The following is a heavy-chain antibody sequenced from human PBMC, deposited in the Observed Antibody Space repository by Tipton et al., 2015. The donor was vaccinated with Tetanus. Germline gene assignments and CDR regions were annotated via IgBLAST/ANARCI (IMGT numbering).Heavy chain of an antibody. CDR3: ARDQARGAGVWNYFDY. CDR2: IYDSGNT. J-gene: IGHJ4*02. CDR1: GGSISTGGYS. Sequence: LRLSCTVSGGSISTGGYSWNWIRQHPGKGLEWIGYIYDSGNTLYNPSLKSRATMSIDASKTHFSLNLTSVTAADTAVYYCARDQARGAGVWNYFDYWGQGTLVTVSS. D-gene: IGHD2-21*01. V-gene: IGHV4-31*02.